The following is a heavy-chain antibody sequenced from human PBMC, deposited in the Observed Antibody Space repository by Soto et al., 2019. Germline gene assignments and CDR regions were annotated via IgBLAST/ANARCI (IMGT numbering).Heavy chain of an antibody. CDR2: IYHSGST. V-gene: IGHV4-30-2*01. CDR3: ARRKTYGDYDQFNFDY. J-gene: IGHJ4*02. D-gene: IGHD4-17*01. CDR1: GGSISSGGYS. Sequence: SETLSLTCAVSGGSISSGGYSWSWIRQPPGKGLEWIGYIYHSGSTYYNPSLKSRVTISVDRSKNQFSLKLSSVTAADTAVYYCARRKTYGDYDQFNFDYWGQGTLVTASS.